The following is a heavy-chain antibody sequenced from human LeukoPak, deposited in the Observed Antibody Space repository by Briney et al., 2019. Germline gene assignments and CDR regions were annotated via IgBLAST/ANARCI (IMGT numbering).Heavy chain of an antibody. V-gene: IGHV5-51*01. Sequence: GESLKISCKGSGYNFPNYWIGWVRQLPGKGLEWMGIIYPRASDTRYSPSFQGHVVISVDKSINTAYLQLSSLKVSDSAMYFCASASSGWYSPVFDYWGQGTLVTVSS. D-gene: IGHD6-19*01. CDR2: IYPRASDT. J-gene: IGHJ4*02. CDR3: ASASSGWYSPVFDY. CDR1: GYNFPNYW.